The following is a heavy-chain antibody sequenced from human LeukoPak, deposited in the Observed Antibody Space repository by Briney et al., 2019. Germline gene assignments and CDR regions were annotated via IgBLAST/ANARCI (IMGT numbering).Heavy chain of an antibody. CDR3: ARGYGYYYGSGSYYIPWFDP. V-gene: IGHV4-59*08. J-gene: IGHJ5*02. CDR2: IYYSGST. Sequence: SETLSLTCSVSGGSVSNYYWSWIRQPPGKGLEWIGYIYYSGSTYYNPSLKSRVTISVDTSKNQFSLKLSSVTAADTAVYYCARGYGYYYGSGSYYIPWFDPWGQGTLVTVSS. CDR1: GGSVSNYY. D-gene: IGHD3-10*01.